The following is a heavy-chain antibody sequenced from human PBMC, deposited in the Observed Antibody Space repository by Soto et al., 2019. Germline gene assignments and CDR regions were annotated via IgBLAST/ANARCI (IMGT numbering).Heavy chain of an antibody. CDR3: ARSFGDRHRVSFCDY. V-gene: IGHV1-18*01. D-gene: IGHD3-3*01. Sequence: QVQLVQSGAEVKKPGASVKVSCKASGYTFPSYGINWVRQAPGQGLEWMGWISAYNGNAKYAQKLQGRVTMTTVTSTSTAYMEVRSLTSDDTAVYSCARSFGDRHRVSFCDYWGQGTLVTVSS. CDR2: ISAYNGNA. CDR1: GYTFPSYG. J-gene: IGHJ4*02.